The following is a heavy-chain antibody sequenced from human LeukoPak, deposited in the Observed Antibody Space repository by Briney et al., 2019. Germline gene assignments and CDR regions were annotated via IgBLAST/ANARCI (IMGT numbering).Heavy chain of an antibody. CDR1: GFTFSNAW. D-gene: IGHD2-21*01. J-gene: IGHJ4*02. CDR3: LWWDY. Sequence: GGSLRLSCAASGFTFSNAWMSWVRRAPGKGLEWVGRIKSNSDGGTTDYAASVKGRFTISRDDSKNTVYLQMNSLKTEDTAVYYCLWWDYWGQGTLVTVSS. CDR2: IKSNSDGGTT. V-gene: IGHV3-15*01.